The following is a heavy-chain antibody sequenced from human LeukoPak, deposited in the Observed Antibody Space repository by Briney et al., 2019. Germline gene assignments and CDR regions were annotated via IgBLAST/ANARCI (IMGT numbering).Heavy chain of an antibody. CDR2: IYSGGST. V-gene: IGHV3-53*01. CDR3: ARVRPRVGAEYYFDY. CDR1: GFTLSSNY. Sequence: GGSLRLSCAASGFTLSSNYMSWVRQAPGKGLEWVSVIYSGGSTYYADSVKGRFTISRDNSKNTLYRQMNSLRAEDTAVYYCARVRPRVGAEYYFDYWGQGTLVTVSS. D-gene: IGHD1-26*01. J-gene: IGHJ4*02.